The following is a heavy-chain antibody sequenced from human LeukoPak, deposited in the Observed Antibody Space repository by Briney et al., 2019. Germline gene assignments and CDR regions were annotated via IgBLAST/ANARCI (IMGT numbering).Heavy chain of an antibody. D-gene: IGHD3-3*01. Sequence: GESLRLSCAASGFTFSNYGMNWVRQAPGKGLEWVSAISGSGGSTYYADSVKGRFTISRDNAKSSLYLQMNSLRVDDTAVYYCARTVFGAYNWFDPWGQGALVTVSS. CDR3: ARTVFGAYNWFDP. CDR1: GFTFSNYG. V-gene: IGHV3-23*01. CDR2: ISGSGGST. J-gene: IGHJ5*02.